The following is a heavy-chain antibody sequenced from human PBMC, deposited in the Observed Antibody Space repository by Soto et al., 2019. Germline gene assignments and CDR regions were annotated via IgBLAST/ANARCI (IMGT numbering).Heavy chain of an antibody. CDR1: GGTFSSYA. CDR2: IIPIFGTA. CDR3: ARGKHYLYYYYGMDV. V-gene: IGHV1-69*13. J-gene: IGHJ6*02. D-gene: IGHD1-26*01. Sequence: ASVKVSCKASGGTFSSYAISWVRQAPGQGLEWMGGIIPIFGTANYAQKFQGRVTITADESTSTAYMELSSLRSEDTAVYYCARGKHYLYYYYGMDVWGQGTTVTVSS.